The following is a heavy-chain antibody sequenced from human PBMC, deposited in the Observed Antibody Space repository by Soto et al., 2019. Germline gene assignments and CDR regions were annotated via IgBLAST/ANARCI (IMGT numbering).Heavy chain of an antibody. Sequence: ASVKVSCKASGGTFSSYAISWVRQAPGQGLEWMGGIIPIFGTANYAQKFQGRVTITADESTSTAYMELSSLRSEDTAVYYCARVHGSYFENWFDPWGQGTLVTVSS. D-gene: IGHD1-26*01. V-gene: IGHV1-69*13. CDR1: GGTFSSYA. CDR2: IIPIFGTA. J-gene: IGHJ5*02. CDR3: ARVHGSYFENWFDP.